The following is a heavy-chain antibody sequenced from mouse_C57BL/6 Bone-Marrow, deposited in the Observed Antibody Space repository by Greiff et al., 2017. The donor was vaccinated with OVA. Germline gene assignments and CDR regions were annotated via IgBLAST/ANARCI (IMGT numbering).Heavy chain of an antibody. V-gene: IGHV1-53*01. D-gene: IGHD2-4*01. CDR3: ARYDYDVYYAMDY. CDR1: GYTFTSYW. Sequence: QVQLQQSGTELVKPGASVKLSCKASGYTFTSYWMHWVKQRPGQGLEWIGNINPSNGGTNYNEKFKSKATLTVDKSSSTAYMQLSSLTSEDSAVYYCARYDYDVYYAMDYWGQGTSVTVSS. CDR2: INPSNGGT. J-gene: IGHJ4*01.